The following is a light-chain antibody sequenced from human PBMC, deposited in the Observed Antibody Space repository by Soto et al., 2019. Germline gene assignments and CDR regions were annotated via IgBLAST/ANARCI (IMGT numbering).Light chain of an antibody. CDR1: NIDVGLYDR. Sequence: QSALTQPPSVSGSPGQSGSISCSGTNIDVGLYDRVAWYRQIPGTDPKLLIYEVSHRPVEVPDRFSGSKSANAASLTISRIQPDDEAEYLGGLYTNSNTWVFGGGAKVPV. V-gene: IGLV2-18*01. CDR3: GLYTNSNTWV. J-gene: IGLJ3*02. CDR2: EVS.